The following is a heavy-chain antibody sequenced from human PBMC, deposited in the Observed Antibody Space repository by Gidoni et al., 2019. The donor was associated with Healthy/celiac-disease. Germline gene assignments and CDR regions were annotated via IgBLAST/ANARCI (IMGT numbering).Heavy chain of an antibody. V-gene: IGHV3-66*02. J-gene: IGHJ1*01. D-gene: IGHD3-22*01. Sequence: VQLVESAGGLVQPGGSLRLSCAASGFTVSSNYMSWVRQAPGKGLEWVSVIYSGGSTYYADSVKGRFTISRDNSKNTLYLQMNSLRAEDTAVYYCARDPEYYYDSSGYHLGYFQHWGQGTLVTVSS. CDR2: IYSGGST. CDR1: GFTVSSNY. CDR3: ARDPEYYYDSSGYHLGYFQH.